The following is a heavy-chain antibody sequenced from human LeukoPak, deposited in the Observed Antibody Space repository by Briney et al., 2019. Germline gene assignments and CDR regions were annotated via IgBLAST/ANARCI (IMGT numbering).Heavy chain of an antibody. Sequence: GGSLRLSCAASGLTFSSYAMSWVRQAPGNGLEWVSAISGSGGSTYYADSVKGRFTISRDNSKNTLYLQMNSLRVEDTAVYYCAKDVRLNPTVVVPAASDYWGQGTLVTVSS. CDR1: GLTFSSYA. CDR3: AKDVRLNPTVVVPAASDY. CDR2: ISGSGGST. J-gene: IGHJ4*02. V-gene: IGHV3-23*01. D-gene: IGHD2-2*01.